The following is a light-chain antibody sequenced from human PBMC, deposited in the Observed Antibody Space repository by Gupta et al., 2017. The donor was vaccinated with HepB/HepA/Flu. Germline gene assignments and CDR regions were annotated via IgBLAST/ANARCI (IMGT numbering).Light chain of an antibody. CDR1: NIGSKS. CDR3: QVWDSSSDHVV. Sequence: SYVLAQPLSVSVAPGKTATITCGGNNIGSKSVHWYQQRPGQAPVLVISYDSDRPSGIPERFSGSNSGNTATLTISRVEAGDEADYYCQVWDSSSDHVVFGGGAKLTVL. J-gene: IGLJ3*02. CDR2: YDS. V-gene: IGLV3-21*04.